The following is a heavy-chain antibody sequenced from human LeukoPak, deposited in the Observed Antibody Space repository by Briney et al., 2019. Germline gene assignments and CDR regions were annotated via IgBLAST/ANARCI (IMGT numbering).Heavy chain of an antibody. V-gene: IGHV3-11*04. CDR3: ASESGYSSAREN. Sequence: GGSLRLSCAASGLTFSDYYMSWIRQAPGKGLEWVSYISSSGSTIYYADSVKGRFTISRSNAKNSLYLQMTSLRAEDTAVYYCASESGYSSARENWGQGTLVTVSS. J-gene: IGHJ4*02. D-gene: IGHD5-18*01. CDR1: GLTFSDYY. CDR2: ISSSGSTI.